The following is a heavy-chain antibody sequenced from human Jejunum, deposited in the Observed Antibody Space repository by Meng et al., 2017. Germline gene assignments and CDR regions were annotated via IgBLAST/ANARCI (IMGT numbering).Heavy chain of an antibody. CDR2: IYPDDYNT. CDR1: GYDFFGYW. V-gene: IGHV5-51*01. J-gene: IGHJ5*01. CDR3: ARYGGSTLSKNWFDF. D-gene: IGHD1-26*01. Sequence: GESLKISCKGSGYDFFGYWIVWVRQMPGKGLEWMGMIYPDDYNTRYSPSVQGQVTFSADTSINTAFLQWSSLKASDSAIYYCARYGGSTLSKNWFDFWGQGTPVTVSS.